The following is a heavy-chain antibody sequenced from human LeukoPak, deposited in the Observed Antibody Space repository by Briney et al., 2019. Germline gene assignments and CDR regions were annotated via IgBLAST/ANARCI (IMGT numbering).Heavy chain of an antibody. CDR2: ISWDSGSI. V-gene: IGHV3-9*01. CDR1: GFTFDDYA. D-gene: IGHD3-22*01. J-gene: IGHJ4*02. CDR3: AKGPSLYDSSGYPNYFDY. Sequence: GRSLRLSCAASGFTFDDYAMHWVRQAPGKGLEWVSGISWDSGSIGYADSVKGRFTISRDNAKNSLYLQMNSLRAEDTALYYCAKGPSLYDSSGYPNYFDYWGQGTLVTVSS.